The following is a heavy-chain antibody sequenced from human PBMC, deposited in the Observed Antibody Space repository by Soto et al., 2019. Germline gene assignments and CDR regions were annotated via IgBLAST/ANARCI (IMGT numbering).Heavy chain of an antibody. CDR3: ARGRIVVVPAAKHNWFDP. CDR1: GGSFSGYY. D-gene: IGHD2-2*01. V-gene: IGHV4-34*01. CDR2: INHSGST. Sequence: QVQLQQWGAGLLKPSETLSLTCAVYGGSFSGYYWSWIRQPPGKGLEWIGEINHSGSTNYNPSLKSRVTISVDTSKNQFYLKLSSVTAADTAVYYCARGRIVVVPAAKHNWFDPWGQGTLVTVSS. J-gene: IGHJ5*02.